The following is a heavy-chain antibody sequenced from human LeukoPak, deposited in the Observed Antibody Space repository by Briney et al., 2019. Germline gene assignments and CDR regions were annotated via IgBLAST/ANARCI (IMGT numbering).Heavy chain of an antibody. CDR3: ARLTGGDGYKYYYYMDV. J-gene: IGHJ6*03. CDR1: GGSISSSSYY. Sequence: SETLSLTCTVSGGSISSSSYYWGWIRQPPGKGLEWIGSIYHSGSTYYNPSLKSRVTISVDTSKNQFSLKLSSVTAADTAVYYCARLTGGDGYKYYYYMDVWGKGTTVTVSS. V-gene: IGHV4-39*07. D-gene: IGHD5-24*01. CDR2: IYHSGST.